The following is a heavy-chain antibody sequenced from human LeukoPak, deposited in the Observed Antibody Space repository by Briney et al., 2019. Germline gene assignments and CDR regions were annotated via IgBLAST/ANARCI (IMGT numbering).Heavy chain of an antibody. CDR3: ARGRGDCSGGNCPFTTYMDV. CDR1: GFTFSIYT. J-gene: IGHJ6*03. CDR2: ISSSNSYI. Sequence: GGSLRLSCAASGFTFSIYTMNWVGQAPGKGLEGVASISSSNSYIYYADSVKGRFTISRDNAKTSLYLQMNSLRAEDTAVYYCARGRGDCSGGNCPFTTYMDVWGKGTTVTVSS. V-gene: IGHV3-21*01. D-gene: IGHD2-15*01.